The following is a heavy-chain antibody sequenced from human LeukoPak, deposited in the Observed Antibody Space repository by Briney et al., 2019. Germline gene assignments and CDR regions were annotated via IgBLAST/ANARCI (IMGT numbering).Heavy chain of an antibody. CDR3: ARDGSQSVTTYFDY. V-gene: IGHV1-2*02. CDR2: INPNSGGT. Sequence: ASVKVSCKASGYTFTSYYMHWVRQAPGQGLEWMGWINPNSGGTNYAQKFQGRVTMTRDTSISTAYMELSRLRSDDTAVYYCARDGSQSVTTYFDYWGQGTLVTVSS. D-gene: IGHD4-17*01. CDR1: GYTFTSYY. J-gene: IGHJ4*02.